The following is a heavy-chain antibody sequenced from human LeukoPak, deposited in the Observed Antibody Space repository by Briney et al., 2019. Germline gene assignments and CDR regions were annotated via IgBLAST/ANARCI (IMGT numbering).Heavy chain of an antibody. V-gene: IGHV1-18*01. CDR3: ARVVVNGYYPYYYGMDV. CDR2: ISAYNGNT. J-gene: IGHJ6*02. Sequence: ASVKVSCKASGYTFTSYGISWVRQAPGQGLEWMGWISAYNGNTNYAQKLQDRVTMTTDTSTSTAYMELRSLRSDDTAVYYCARVVVNGYYPYYYGMDVWGQGTTVTVSS. CDR1: GYTFTSYG. D-gene: IGHD3-9*01.